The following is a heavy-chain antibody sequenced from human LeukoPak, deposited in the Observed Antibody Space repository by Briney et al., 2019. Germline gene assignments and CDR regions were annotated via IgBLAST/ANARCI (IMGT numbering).Heavy chain of an antibody. D-gene: IGHD3-22*01. V-gene: IGHV3-7*01. Sequence: QPGGSLRLFCAASGFTFSNFWMAWVRQAPGKGLEWVANIKQDGSVQFYGDSVKGRFTISRDNAKNSLYLQMNSLRAEDTAVYYCATTYDSSGCDWGQGTLVTVSS. CDR2: IKQDGSVQ. CDR3: ATTYDSSGCD. CDR1: GFTFSNFW. J-gene: IGHJ4*02.